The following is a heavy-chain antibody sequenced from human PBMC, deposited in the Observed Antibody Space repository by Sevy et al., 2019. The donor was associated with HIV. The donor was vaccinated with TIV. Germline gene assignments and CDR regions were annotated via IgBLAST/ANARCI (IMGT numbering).Heavy chain of an antibody. D-gene: IGHD2-2*01. J-gene: IGHJ6*02. CDR3: ARSGRYCSSTSCYWGRYYYYGMDV. CDR1: GGSFSGYY. V-gene: IGHV4-34*01. CDR2: INHSGST. Sequence: SETLSLTCAVYGGSFSGYYWSWILQPPGKGLEWIGEINHSGSTNYNPSLKSRVTISVDTSKNQFSLKLSSVTAADTAVYYCARSGRYCSSTSCYWGRYYYYGMDVWGQGTTVTVSS.